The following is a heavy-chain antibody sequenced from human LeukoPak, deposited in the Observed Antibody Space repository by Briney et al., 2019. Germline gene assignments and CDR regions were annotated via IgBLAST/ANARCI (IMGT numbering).Heavy chain of an antibody. Sequence: GGSLRLSCVASGFTFSSYTMNWVRQAPVKGLEWVSSISSSRSYKYYADCVKRRFHIYRDNDEITVYLQINSLRAEHTAVYYCASGVGSSNYYWGQETLVTVPS. CDR3: ASGVGSSNYY. CDR1: GFTFSSYT. J-gene: IGHJ4*02. CDR2: ISSSRSYK. D-gene: IGHD2-15*01. V-gene: IGHV3-21*01.